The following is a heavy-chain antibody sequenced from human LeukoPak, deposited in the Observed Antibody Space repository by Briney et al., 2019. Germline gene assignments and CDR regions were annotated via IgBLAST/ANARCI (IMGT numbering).Heavy chain of an antibody. CDR1: GFTFGDNA. CDR2: IRSKTFGGTT. CDR3: TRAARDRKWLAPGGYYYYYMDV. D-gene: IGHD6-19*01. J-gene: IGHJ6*03. V-gene: IGHV3-49*04. Sequence: PGGSLRLSCTASGFTFGDNAMSRVRQAPGKGLEWVGFIRSKTFGGTTEYAASVKGRFTISRDDSKSIAYLQMNSLKTEDTAVYYCTRAARDRKWLAPGGYYYYYMDVWGKGTTVTVSS.